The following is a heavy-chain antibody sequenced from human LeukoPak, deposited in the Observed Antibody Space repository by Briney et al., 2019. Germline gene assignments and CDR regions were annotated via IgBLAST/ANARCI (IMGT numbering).Heavy chain of an antibody. CDR1: GYTFNNYY. D-gene: IGHD6-19*01. Sequence: ASVKVSCKASGYTFNNYYMYWVRQAPEQGLEWMGMINPSGGGTSYAQKFQGRVTMTRDTSTRTVYMEVSSLKPEDTAVYYCARQGAYSSAIGMGYWGQGTLVTVSS. CDR2: INPSGGGT. J-gene: IGHJ4*02. V-gene: IGHV1-46*02. CDR3: ARQGAYSSAIGMGY.